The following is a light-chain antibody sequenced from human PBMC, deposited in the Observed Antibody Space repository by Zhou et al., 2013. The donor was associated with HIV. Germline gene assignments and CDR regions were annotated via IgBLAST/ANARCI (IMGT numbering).Light chain of an antibody. Sequence: DIQMTQSPSSLSASVGDRVTITCRASQTIDYWLAWYQQRPGEAPNLLIFKTSNLENGVPSRFSGSGSGTDFTLTISSLQPEDVATYYCQKYNSAPWTFGQGTKVEIK. CDR3: QKYNSAPWT. CDR2: KTS. CDR1: QTIDYW. J-gene: IGKJ1*01. V-gene: IGKV1-5*03.